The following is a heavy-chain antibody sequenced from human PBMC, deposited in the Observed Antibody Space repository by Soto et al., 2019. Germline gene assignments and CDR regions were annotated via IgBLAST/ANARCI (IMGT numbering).Heavy chain of an antibody. CDR1: CYTFTSYG. Sequence: ASVKVSCKASCYTFTSYGISWVRQAPGQGLDWMGWISAYNGNTKYAQDLQGRVTMTTDTSTSTAYMEPRSLRSDDTAVYYCARFSGGSYNTYYFYYGMDVWGQGTTVTVSS. J-gene: IGHJ6*02. CDR2: ISAYNGNT. V-gene: IGHV1-18*01. D-gene: IGHD2-15*01. CDR3: ARFSGGSYNTYYFYYGMDV.